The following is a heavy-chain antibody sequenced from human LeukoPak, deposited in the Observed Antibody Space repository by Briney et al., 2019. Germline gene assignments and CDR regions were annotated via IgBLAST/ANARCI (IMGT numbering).Heavy chain of an antibody. Sequence: GGSLRLSCAASGFTFSSYSMNWVRQAPGKGLEWVSSISSGSSYIYYADSVKGRFTISRDNSKNTLYLQMNSLRAEDTAVYYCAKDGLVWFGELNWGQGTPVTASS. D-gene: IGHD3-10*01. CDR2: ISSGSSYI. CDR1: GFTFSSYS. J-gene: IGHJ4*02. CDR3: AKDGLVWFGELN. V-gene: IGHV3-21*04.